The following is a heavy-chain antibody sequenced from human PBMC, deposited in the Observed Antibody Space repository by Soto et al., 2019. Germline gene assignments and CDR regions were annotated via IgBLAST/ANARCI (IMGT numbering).Heavy chain of an antibody. CDR1: GYTFTSYG. J-gene: IGHJ5*02. V-gene: IGHV1-18*01. Sequence: ASVKVSCKASGYTFTSYGISWVRQAPGQGLEWMGWISAYNGNTNYAQKLQGRVTMTTDTSTSTAYMELRSLRSDDTAVYYCARNPPPGYSGFSNWFDPWGQGTLVTVSS. CDR2: ISAYNGNT. D-gene: IGHD5-12*01. CDR3: ARNPPPGYSGFSNWFDP.